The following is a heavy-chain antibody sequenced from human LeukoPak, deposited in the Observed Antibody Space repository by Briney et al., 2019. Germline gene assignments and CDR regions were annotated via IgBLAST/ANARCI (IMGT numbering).Heavy chain of an antibody. CDR1: GGTFSSYA. Sequence: ASVKVSCKASGGTFSSYAISWVRQAPGQGLEWMGRIIPILGIANYAQKFQGRVTITADKSTSTAYMELSSLRSEDTAVYYLAGPTVTPEAGYYYGMDVWGQGTTVTVSS. D-gene: IGHD4-17*01. CDR3: AGPTVTPEAGYYYGMDV. J-gene: IGHJ6*02. CDR2: IIPILGIA. V-gene: IGHV1-69*04.